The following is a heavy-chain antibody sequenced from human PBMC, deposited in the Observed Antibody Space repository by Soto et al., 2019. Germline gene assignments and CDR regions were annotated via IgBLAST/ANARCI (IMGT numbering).Heavy chain of an antibody. D-gene: IGHD3-16*01. Sequence: SETLSLTCAVSGDSINNSYWSWIRQPPGKRLEWIGNLYYTGTTTYNPSLESRVNMSVDTSKNQFSLKLNSVDAADTAVYFCATRGGTWHYYFDYWGQGSLVTVSS. CDR1: GDSINNSY. CDR2: LYYTGTT. J-gene: IGHJ4*02. V-gene: IGHV4-59*12. CDR3: ATRGGTWHYYFDY.